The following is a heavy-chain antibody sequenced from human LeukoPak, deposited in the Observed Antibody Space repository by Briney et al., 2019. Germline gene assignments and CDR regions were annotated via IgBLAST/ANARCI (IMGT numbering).Heavy chain of an antibody. J-gene: IGHJ4*02. V-gene: IGHV3-15*01. Sequence: GGSLRLSCAASGFTFSNAWMSWVRQAPGKGLEWVGRIKSKTDGGTTDYAAPVKGRFTISRDDSKNTLYLQMNSLKTEDTAVYYCTTGFLEWLFGVDYWGQGTLVTVSS. CDR2: IKSKTDGGTT. CDR1: GFTFSNAW. D-gene: IGHD3-3*01. CDR3: TTGFLEWLFGVDY.